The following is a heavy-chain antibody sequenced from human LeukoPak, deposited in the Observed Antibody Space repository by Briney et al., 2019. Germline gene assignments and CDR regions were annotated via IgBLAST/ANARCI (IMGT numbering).Heavy chain of an antibody. V-gene: IGHV3-11*03. J-gene: IGHJ4*02. CDR2: ISSSGSHT. D-gene: IGHD1-26*01. Sequence: GGSLRLSCVASGFSFSDYYMSWIRQAPGKGLEWVSYISSSGSHTNYADSVTGRFTISRNNAKKSLHLQMNSLRAEDTAVYYCARHPDGTLSLDYWGQGTLVTVSS. CDR1: GFSFSDYY. CDR3: ARHPDGTLSLDY.